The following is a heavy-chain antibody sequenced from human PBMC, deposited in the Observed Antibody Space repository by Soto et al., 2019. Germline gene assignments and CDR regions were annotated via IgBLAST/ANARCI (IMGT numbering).Heavy chain of an antibody. CDR1: GFTFSSYS. CDR3: ARDWHGDYEYGMDV. J-gene: IGHJ6*02. CDR2: ISSSSSTI. V-gene: IGHV3-48*02. D-gene: IGHD4-17*01. Sequence: PGGSLRLSCAASGFTFSSYSMNWVRQAPGKGLEWVSYISSSSSTIYYADSVKGRFTISRDNAKNSLYLQMNSLRDEDTAVYYCARDWHGDYEYGMDVWGQGTTVTVSS.